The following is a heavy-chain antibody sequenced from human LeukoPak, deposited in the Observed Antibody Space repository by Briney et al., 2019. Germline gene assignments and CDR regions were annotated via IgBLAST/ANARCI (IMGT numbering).Heavy chain of an antibody. CDR2: VSSSGGST. CDR3: AKDPWSQTATVPRPFDY. D-gene: IGHD5-24*01. J-gene: IGHJ4*02. V-gene: IGHV3-23*01. CDR1: GFTFSSYA. Sequence: GGSLRLSCAASGFTFSSYAMSWVRQAPGKGLEWVSTVSSSGGSTYYADSVKGRFTISRDNSKNMLYLQMNSLRAEDTAVYYCAKDPWSQTATVPRPFDYWGQGTLVTVSS.